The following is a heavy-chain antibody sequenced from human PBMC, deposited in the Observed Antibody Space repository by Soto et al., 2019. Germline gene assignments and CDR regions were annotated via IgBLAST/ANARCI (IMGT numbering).Heavy chain of an antibody. CDR3: ARVTHSSSWSFHYYYGMDV. Sequence: VSVKVSCKASGYTFTSYGISWVRQALGQGLEWMGWISAYNGNTNYAQKLQGRVTMTTDTSTSTAYMELRSLRSGDTAVYYCARVTHSSSWSFHYYYGMDVWGQGTTVTVSS. J-gene: IGHJ6*02. CDR1: GYTFTSYG. CDR2: ISAYNGNT. V-gene: IGHV1-18*01. D-gene: IGHD6-13*01.